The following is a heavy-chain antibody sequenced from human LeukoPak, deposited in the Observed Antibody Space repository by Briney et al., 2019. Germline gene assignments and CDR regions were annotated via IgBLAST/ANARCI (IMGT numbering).Heavy chain of an antibody. V-gene: IGHV3-7*01. Sequence: PGGSLRLSCEASGFTFSSYWMTWVRQAPGKGLEWVANIKQDGSEKHYVDSVKGRFTISRDNAKNSVHLQMNSLRAEDTAVYFCTSDDYWGQGTLVTVSS. CDR2: IKQDGSEK. J-gene: IGHJ4*02. CDR1: GFTFSSYW. CDR3: TSDDY.